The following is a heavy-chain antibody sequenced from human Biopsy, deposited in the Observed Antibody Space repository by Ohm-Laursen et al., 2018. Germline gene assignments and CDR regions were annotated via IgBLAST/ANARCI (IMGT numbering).Heavy chain of an antibody. V-gene: IGHV3-11*01. CDR2: ISSSGITA. Sequence: SLRLSCSASRFTFSDYFMSWIRQAPGKGLEWVSYISSSGITAHYADSVKGRFTISRDNAKNSLYLHMNSLRAEDTAVYYCATEVVPAGIGGHWLDPWGQGTLVTVSS. CDR1: RFTFSDYF. J-gene: IGHJ5*02. D-gene: IGHD2-2*01. CDR3: ATEVVPAGIGGHWLDP.